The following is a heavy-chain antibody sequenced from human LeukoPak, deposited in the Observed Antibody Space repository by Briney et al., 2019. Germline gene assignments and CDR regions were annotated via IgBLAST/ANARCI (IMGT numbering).Heavy chain of an antibody. CDR3: ARLGGGYESRGDFDI. J-gene: IGHJ3*02. D-gene: IGHD5-12*01. CDR1: GGSISSSSYY. V-gene: IGHV4-39*07. CDR2: IYYSGST. Sequence: SETLSLTCTVSGGSISSSSYYWGWIRQPPGKGLEWIGSIYYSGSTYYNPSLKSRVTISVDTSKNQFSLKLSSVTAADTAVYYCARLGGGYESRGDFDIWGQGTMVTVSS.